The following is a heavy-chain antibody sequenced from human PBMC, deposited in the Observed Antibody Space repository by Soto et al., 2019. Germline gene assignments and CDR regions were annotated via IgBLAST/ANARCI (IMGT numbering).Heavy chain of an antibody. CDR3: VRYDRINMKPYSPEGFHI. Sequence: LSLTCTVSGDSISSSNSHWGWTRQPPGKGLEYIGSVYYGGAIFYSGNIYYNPSLKSRVTISVDTSKNQFSLRLSSVTAADTGVYYCVRYDRINMKPYSPEGFHIWGQGTMVT. V-gene: IGHV4-39*01. CDR1: GDSISSSNSH. CDR2: VYYGGAIFYSGNI. J-gene: IGHJ3*02. D-gene: IGHD3-3*02.